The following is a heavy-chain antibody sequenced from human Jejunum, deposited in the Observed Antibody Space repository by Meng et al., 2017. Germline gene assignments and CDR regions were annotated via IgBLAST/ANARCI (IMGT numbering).Heavy chain of an antibody. CDR2: ICPDDSDT. CDR1: GDRFSTYW. Sequence: GESLKISCRGYGDRFSTYWIGWARQMPGKGLEWMGIICPDDSDTQYSPTFQGQVTISADKSANTAYLQWSSLKASDSAMYFCGGRARDTRYYGDFDWGQGKLVTVSS. V-gene: IGHV5-51*01. J-gene: IGHJ4*02. D-gene: IGHD2-21*01. CDR3: GGRARDTRYYGDFD.